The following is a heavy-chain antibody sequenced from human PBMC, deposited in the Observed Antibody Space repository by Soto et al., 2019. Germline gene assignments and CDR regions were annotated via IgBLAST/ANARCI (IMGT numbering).Heavy chain of an antibody. V-gene: IGHV4-59*01. Sequence: SETLSLTCNVSGGSISGYYWSWIRQAPGKGLQWIGYIFHSGSTSYNPSLRSRVTISVDTSKNQFSLKVNSVTAEDTAVYYCAKDVRPHYYYDTTGYYRDQWGQGPLVTVSS. CDR2: IFHSGST. CDR3: AKDVRPHYYYDTTGYYRDQ. CDR1: GGSISGYY. D-gene: IGHD3-22*01. J-gene: IGHJ5*02.